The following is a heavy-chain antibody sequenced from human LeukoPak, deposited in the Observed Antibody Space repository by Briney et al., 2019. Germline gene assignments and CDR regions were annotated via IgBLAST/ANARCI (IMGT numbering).Heavy chain of an antibody. V-gene: IGHV3-23*01. CDR2: ISGSGGST. D-gene: IGHD5/OR15-5a*01. J-gene: IGHJ3*02. Sequence: GGSLRLSCAASGFTLSSYAMSWVRQAPGKGLEWVSAISGSGGSTYYADSVKGRFTISRDNSKNTLYLQMNSLRAEDTAVYYCAKGLSGFYDAFDIWGQGTMVTVSS. CDR3: AKGLSGFYDAFDI. CDR1: GFTLSSYA.